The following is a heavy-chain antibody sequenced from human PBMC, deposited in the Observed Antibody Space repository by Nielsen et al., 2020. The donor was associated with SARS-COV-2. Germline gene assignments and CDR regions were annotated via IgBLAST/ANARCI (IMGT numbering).Heavy chain of an antibody. CDR2: ISWNSGSI. D-gene: IGHD2-15*01. V-gene: IGHV3-9*01. J-gene: IGHJ6*02. CDR3: ARDIMVGYCSGGSCYNYYYGMDV. Sequence: PGKGLEWVSGISWNSGSIGYADSVKGRFTISRDNSKNTLYLQMNSLRVEDTAVYYCARDIMVGYCSGGSCYNYYYGMDVWGQGTTVTVSS.